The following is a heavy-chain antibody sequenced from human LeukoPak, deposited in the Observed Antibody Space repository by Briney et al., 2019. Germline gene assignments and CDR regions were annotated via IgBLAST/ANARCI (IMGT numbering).Heavy chain of an antibody. CDR2: IYYSGST. CDR3: ARAVSGRFDY. J-gene: IGHJ4*02. V-gene: IGHV4-59*08. D-gene: IGHD6-19*01. Sequence: SETLSLTCTVSGGSMSPYHWGWIRQPPGKGLEWTGYIYYSGSTNYNPSLKSRVTTSVDTSKNQFSLKLSSVTAADTAIYYCARAVSGRFDYWGQGTLVTVSS. CDR1: GGSMSPYH.